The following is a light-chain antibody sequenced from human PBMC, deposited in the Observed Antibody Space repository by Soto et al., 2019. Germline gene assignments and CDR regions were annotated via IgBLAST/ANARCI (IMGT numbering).Light chain of an antibody. CDR2: AAY. CDR1: QDISKW. Sequence: DIQMTQSPSSVSASVGDRVSITCRASQDISKWVAWHRQRPGKAPDLLINAAYTLQSGVPSRFSGSRSGTDFTLTISCLQSEDFATYYCQQYYSYPQTFGQGTKVEIK. CDR3: QQYYSYPQT. J-gene: IGKJ1*01. V-gene: IGKV1-12*01.